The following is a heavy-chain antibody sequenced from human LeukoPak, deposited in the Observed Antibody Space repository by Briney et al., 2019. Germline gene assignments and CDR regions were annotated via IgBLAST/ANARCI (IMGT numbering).Heavy chain of an antibody. CDR2: ISYDGSNK. J-gene: IGHJ3*02. Sequence: GRSLRLSCAASGFTFSSYAMHWVRQAPGKGLEWVAVISYDGSNKYYADSVKGRFTISRDNAKNSLYLQMNSLRAEDTALYYCAKEAVVAATFGSAFDIWGQGTMVTVSS. CDR1: GFTFSSYA. V-gene: IGHV3-30-3*01. CDR3: AKEAVVAATFGSAFDI. D-gene: IGHD2-15*01.